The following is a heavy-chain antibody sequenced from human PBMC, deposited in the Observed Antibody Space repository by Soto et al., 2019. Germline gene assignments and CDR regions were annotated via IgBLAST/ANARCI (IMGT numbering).Heavy chain of an antibody. Sequence: GGSLRLSCAASGFTFSGYAMSWVRQAPGKRLEWVSAISGSGGNTYYADSVKGRFTISRDNSKNTLYLQMNSLRAEDTAVYYCANYNYYDASGPSWGQGTLVTDSS. CDR3: ANYNYYDASGPS. CDR2: ISGSGGNT. CDR1: GFTFSGYA. D-gene: IGHD3-22*01. V-gene: IGHV3-23*01. J-gene: IGHJ5*02.